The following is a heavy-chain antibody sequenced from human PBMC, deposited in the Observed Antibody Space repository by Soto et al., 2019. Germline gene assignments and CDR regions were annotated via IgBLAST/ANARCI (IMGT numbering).Heavy chain of an antibody. J-gene: IGHJ6*02. V-gene: IGHV5-51*01. CDR3: ARHVVVPAAITGYYYYGMDV. CDR2: IYPGDSDT. CDR1: GYGFTSYG. Sequence: PGESLNITWKGSGYGFTSYGTGWVRQMPGKGLEWMGIIYPGDSDTRYSPSFQGQVTISADKSISTAYLQWSSLKASDTAMYYCARHVVVPAAITGYYYYGMDVWGQGTTVTVSS. D-gene: IGHD2-2*01.